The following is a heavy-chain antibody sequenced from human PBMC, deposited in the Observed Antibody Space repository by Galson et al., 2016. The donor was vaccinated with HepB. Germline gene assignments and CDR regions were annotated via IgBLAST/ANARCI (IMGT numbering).Heavy chain of an antibody. J-gene: IGHJ4*02. CDR3: ARDPLYVNGGIDY. CDR2: IGSSGSAI. Sequence: SLRLSCAASGFTFSSYSMNWVRQAPGKGLEWISYIGSSGSAISYADSAKGRFTISRDNAKNSLYLQMNSLRAEDTAVYYCARDPLYVNGGIDYWGQGTLVTVSS. CDR1: GFTFSSYS. V-gene: IGHV3-48*04. D-gene: IGHD7-27*01.